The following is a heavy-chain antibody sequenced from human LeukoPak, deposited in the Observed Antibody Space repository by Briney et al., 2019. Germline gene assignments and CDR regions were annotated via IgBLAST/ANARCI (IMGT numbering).Heavy chain of an antibody. V-gene: IGHV3-30*02. J-gene: IGHJ4*02. CDR3: AREMYYYGSGSFVDY. D-gene: IGHD3-10*01. CDR2: IRYDGSNK. Sequence: GGSLRLSCAASGFTFSSMHWVRQAPGKGLEWVAFIRYDGSNKYYADSVKGRFTISRDNSKNTLYLQMNSLRAEDTAVYYCAREMYYYGSGSFVDYWGQGTLVTVSS. CDR1: GFTFSS.